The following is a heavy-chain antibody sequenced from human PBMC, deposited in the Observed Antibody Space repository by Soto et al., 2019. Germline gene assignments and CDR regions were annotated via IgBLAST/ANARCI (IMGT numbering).Heavy chain of an antibody. V-gene: IGHV4-39*01. CDR1: GGSISSSSSY. CDR3: ARRTTTVTTDAFDI. CDR2: IYYSGTP. D-gene: IGHD4-17*01. J-gene: IGHJ3*02. Sequence: SGTLSLTCTVPGGSISSSSSYWGWIRQPPGKGLEWIGSIYYSGTPHYNPSLKSRVTISVDTSKNQFSLRLSSVTAADTAVYYCARRTTTVTTDAFDIWGQGTMVS.